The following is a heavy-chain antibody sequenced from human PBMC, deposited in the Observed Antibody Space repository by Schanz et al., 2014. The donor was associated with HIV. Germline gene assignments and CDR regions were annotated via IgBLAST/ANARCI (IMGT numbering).Heavy chain of an antibody. CDR3: ARDNEGPRTSDFFYYYALDV. CDR1: GFSFSYYG. CDR2: IDHTGTT. V-gene: IGHV3-66*01. D-gene: IGHD1-7*01. Sequence: ELQLVESGGRLVKPGGSLRLSCAASGFSFSYYGMNWVRQAPGKGLEWVSLIDHTGTTYYADSVKGRFTISRDISDNTVHAQISSLRADDTAVYYCARDNEGPRTSDFFYYYALDVWGQGTTVTVSS. J-gene: IGHJ6*02.